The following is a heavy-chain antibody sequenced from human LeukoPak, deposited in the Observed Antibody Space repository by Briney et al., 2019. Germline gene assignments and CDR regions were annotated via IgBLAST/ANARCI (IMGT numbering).Heavy chain of an antibody. J-gene: IGHJ4*02. D-gene: IGHD3-10*01. CDR2: IYSSGTA. V-gene: IGHV4-4*07. Sequence: SETLSLTYTVSVGSIRGYYWTWIRQPAGKGLEWIGRIYSSGTAYYNPSLESRVTISLDTSRNQFSLRMTSMTAADTAVYYCARGTDMTSVAAYYSFTHWGQGILVSVSS. CDR1: VGSIRGYY. CDR3: ARGTDMTSVAAYYSFTH.